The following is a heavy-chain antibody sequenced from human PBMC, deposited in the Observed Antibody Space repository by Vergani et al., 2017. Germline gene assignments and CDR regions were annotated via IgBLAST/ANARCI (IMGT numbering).Heavy chain of an antibody. D-gene: IGHD2-15*01. CDR3: ARQRIVVVVAATPGAGYFDY. Sequence: QLQLQESGPGLVKPSETLSLTCTVSGGSISSSSYYWGWIRQPPGKGLEWIESIYYSGSTYYNPSLKSRVTISVDTSKNQFSLKLSSVTAADTAVYYCARQRIVVVVAATPGAGYFDYWGQGTLVTVSS. J-gene: IGHJ4*02. V-gene: IGHV4-39*01. CDR1: GGSISSSSYY. CDR2: IYYSGST.